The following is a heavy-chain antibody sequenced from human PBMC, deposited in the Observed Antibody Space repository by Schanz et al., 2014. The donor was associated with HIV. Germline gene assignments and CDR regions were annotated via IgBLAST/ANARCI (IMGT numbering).Heavy chain of an antibody. D-gene: IGHD6-13*01. Sequence: QVQVQESGPGLVKPWQTLSLTCHVSGDSMSSDTYYWSWIRQRPEKSLEWIGYMSYSGSSFYSPSLKSRVEMSLGTSNEGFSLKLNSVTAADTAVYYCVRGIATTGGDYWHFDLWGRGTLVTVTS. CDR2: MSYSGSS. J-gene: IGHJ2*01. V-gene: IGHV4-31*03. CDR3: VRGIATTGGDYWHFDL. CDR1: GDSMSSDTYY.